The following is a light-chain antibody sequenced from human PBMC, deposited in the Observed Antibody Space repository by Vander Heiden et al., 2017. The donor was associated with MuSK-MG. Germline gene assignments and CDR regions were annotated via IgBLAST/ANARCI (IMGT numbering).Light chain of an antibody. CDR2: DTS. Sequence: EIVLTQSPGTLALSPGETATLSCRASQSVDGTSLAWYQQKTGQAPRLLIYDTSSRANGIPDRFSGSGSGTEFTLTITTLEAEDFAVYYCQQYRSSPLTFGGGTKVEIK. V-gene: IGKV3-20*01. J-gene: IGKJ4*01. CDR1: QSVDGTS. CDR3: QQYRSSPLT.